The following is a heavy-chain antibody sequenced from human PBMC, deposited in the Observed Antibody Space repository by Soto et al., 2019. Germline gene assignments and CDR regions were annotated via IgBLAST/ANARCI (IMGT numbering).Heavy chain of an antibody. V-gene: IGHV1-8*01. J-gene: IGHJ4*02. D-gene: IGHD3-16*01. CDR1: GYTFTSYD. CDR2: MNPNSGNT. Sequence: QVQLVQSGAEVKKPGASVKVSCKASGYTFTSYDINWVRQATGQGLEWMGWMNPNSGNTGYAQKFQGRVPMTRNPSVSTAYMDLSSLRADDTALHYCARNAVGVVRDWGQGTLVTVSS. CDR3: ARNAVGVVRD.